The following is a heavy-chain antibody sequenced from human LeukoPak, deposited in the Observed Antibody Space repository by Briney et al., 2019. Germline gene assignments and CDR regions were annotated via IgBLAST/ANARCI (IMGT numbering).Heavy chain of an antibody. D-gene: IGHD6-19*01. CDR3: ARSGRYGWWVYYYYGMDV. CDR2: IYYSGST. J-gene: IGHJ6*02. V-gene: IGHV4-30-4*01. CDR1: GGSISSGDYY. Sequence: PSETLSLTCTVSGGSISSGDYYWSWLRQPPGKGLEWIGYIYYSGSTYYNPSLKSRVTISVDTSKNQFSLKLSSVTAADTAVYYCARSGRYGWWVYYYYGMDVWGQGTTVTVSS.